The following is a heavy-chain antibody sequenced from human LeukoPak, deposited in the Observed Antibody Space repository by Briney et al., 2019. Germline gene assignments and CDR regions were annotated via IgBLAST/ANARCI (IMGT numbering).Heavy chain of an antibody. V-gene: IGHV4-59*01. J-gene: IGHJ4*02. D-gene: IGHD2-15*01. Sequence: SETLSLTWIVSGGSISSYYWSWIRQSPGKGLEWIAYIYSGGSTNYNPSLKSRVTISVDTSKSHFSLKLNSVTAADTAVYYCARVGACSGGSCYEDSWGQGTLVTVSS. CDR3: ARVGACSGGSCYEDS. CDR1: GGSISSYY. CDR2: IYSGGST.